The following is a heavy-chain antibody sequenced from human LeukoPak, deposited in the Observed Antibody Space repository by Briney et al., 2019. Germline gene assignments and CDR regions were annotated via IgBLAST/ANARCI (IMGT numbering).Heavy chain of an antibody. J-gene: IGHJ4*02. CDR1: GFTFDDYA. Sequence: GGSLRLSCAASGFTFDDYAMHWVRQAPGKGLEWVSGISWNSGSIGYADPVKGRFTISRDNAKNTVYLQMNSLRAEDTAVYYCGRGGKVEQLVLARWGQGSLVTVSS. V-gene: IGHV3-9*01. D-gene: IGHD6-13*01. CDR2: ISWNSGSI. CDR3: GRGGKVEQLVLAR.